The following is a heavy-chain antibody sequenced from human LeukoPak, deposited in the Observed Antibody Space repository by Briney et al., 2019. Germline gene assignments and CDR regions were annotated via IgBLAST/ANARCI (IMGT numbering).Heavy chain of an antibody. CDR2: ICYTGNT. CDR3: ARLGPPQGLSY. D-gene: IGHD3-16*01. V-gene: IGHV4-39*07. J-gene: IGHJ4*02. CDR1: GGSISSTKTC. Sequence: SETLSLTCAVSGGSISSTKTCGDWIRQPPGKGMEWIGTICYTGNTYYKPSLKSRVTISVDSSKNQFSLKLSSVTAADTAVYYCARLGPPQGLSYWGQGTLVTVSS.